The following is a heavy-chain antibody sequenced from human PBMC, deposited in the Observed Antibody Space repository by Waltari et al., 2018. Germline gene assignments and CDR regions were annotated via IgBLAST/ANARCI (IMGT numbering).Heavy chain of an antibody. Sequence: QVQLVESGGGVVQPGMSLRLSCAASGFSLSNFGMHWVRQAPGKGLGWLALAFFDGIKTDYADSVRGRFTISRDNSKNTLYLDINNLRVDDTGIYYCAKDAFGNTYLDHWGQGTVVTVSS. J-gene: IGHJ5*02. D-gene: IGHD3-10*01. CDR3: AKDAFGNTYLDH. CDR2: AFFDGIKT. V-gene: IGHV3-30*18. CDR1: GFSLSNFG.